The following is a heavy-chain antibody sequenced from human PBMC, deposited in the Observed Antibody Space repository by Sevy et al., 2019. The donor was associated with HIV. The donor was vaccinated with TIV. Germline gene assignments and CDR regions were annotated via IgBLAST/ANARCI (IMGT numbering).Heavy chain of an antibody. CDR2: IWYDGSNK. CDR3: ALAYIVVVPAALYYYGMDV. J-gene: IGHJ6*02. D-gene: IGHD2-2*01. CDR1: GFTFSSYG. Sequence: GGCLRLSCAASGFTFSSYGMHWVRQAPGKGLEWVAVIWYDGSNKYYADSVKGRFTISRDNSKNTLYLQMNSLRAEDTAVYYCALAYIVVVPAALYYYGMDVWGQGTTVTVSS. V-gene: IGHV3-33*01.